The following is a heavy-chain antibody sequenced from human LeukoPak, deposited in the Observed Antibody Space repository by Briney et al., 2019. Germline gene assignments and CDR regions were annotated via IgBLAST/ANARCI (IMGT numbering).Heavy chain of an antibody. J-gene: IGHJ4*02. D-gene: IGHD3-10*01. V-gene: IGHV3-23*01. Sequence: GGSLRLSCAASGFTFSSYAMSWVRQAPGKGLEWVSAISGSGGSTYYADSVKGRFTISRDNSKNTLYLQMNSPRAEDTAVYYRAKDPRGIWFGDPRSGNWGQGTLVTVSS. CDR3: AKDPRGIWFGDPRSGN. CDR1: GFTFSSYA. CDR2: ISGSGGST.